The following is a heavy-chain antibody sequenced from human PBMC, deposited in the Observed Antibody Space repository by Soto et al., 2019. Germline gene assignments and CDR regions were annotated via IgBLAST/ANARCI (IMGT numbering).Heavy chain of an antibody. CDR2: ISSSSSYI. V-gene: IGHV3-21*01. CDR3: ARESDIAARYYYYYGMDV. CDR1: GFTFSSYS. D-gene: IGHD6-6*01. J-gene: IGHJ6*02. Sequence: PGGSLRLSCAASGFTFSSYSMNWVRQAPGKGLEWVSSISSSSSYIYYADSVKGRFTISRDNAKNSLYLQMNSLRAEDTAVYYCARESDIAARYYYYYGMDVWGQGTTVTVSS.